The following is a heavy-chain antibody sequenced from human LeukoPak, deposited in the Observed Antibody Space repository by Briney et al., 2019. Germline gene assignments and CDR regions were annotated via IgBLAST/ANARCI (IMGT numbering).Heavy chain of an antibody. V-gene: IGHV4-4*07. J-gene: IGHJ5*02. CDR3: ARDRLVGASANNWFDP. CDR1: GGSIRSYA. D-gene: IGHD2-2*01. CDR2: MYTSGST. Sequence: SETLSLTCPVFGGSIRSYAWSWIRQPAGKGLEWIGRMYTSGSTNYNPSLQSRVTMSLDTSKDQFSLKLSSVTAADTAVYYCARDRLVGASANNWFDPWGQGTLVTVSS.